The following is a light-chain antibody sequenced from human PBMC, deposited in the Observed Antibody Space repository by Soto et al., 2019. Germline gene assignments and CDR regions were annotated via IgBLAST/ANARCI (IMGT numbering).Light chain of an antibody. CDR2: DVT. Sequence: QSALTQPASVSGSPGQSITISCTGTTSDVGAYNYVSWYQQYSGRAPKLMIYDVTNRPSGVSNRFSGSKSDNTASLTISGLQAEDEADYHCSSYAGGSDVFGTGTKVTVL. V-gene: IGLV2-14*01. CDR1: TSDVGAYNY. J-gene: IGLJ1*01. CDR3: SSYAGGSDV.